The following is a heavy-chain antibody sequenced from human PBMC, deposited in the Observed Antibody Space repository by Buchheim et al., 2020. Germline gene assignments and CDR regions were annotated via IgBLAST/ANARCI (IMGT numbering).Heavy chain of an antibody. V-gene: IGHV3-7*01. CDR3: ARAIFGVVTYYYYYGMDV. Sequence: EVQLVESGGGLVQPGRSLRLSCAASGFTFSSYWMSWVRQAPGKGLEWVANIKQDGSEKYYVDSVKGRFTISRDNAKNSLYLQMNSLRAEDTAVYYCARAIFGVVTYYYYYGMDVWGQGTT. CDR1: GFTFSSYW. J-gene: IGHJ6*02. CDR2: IKQDGSEK. D-gene: IGHD3-3*01.